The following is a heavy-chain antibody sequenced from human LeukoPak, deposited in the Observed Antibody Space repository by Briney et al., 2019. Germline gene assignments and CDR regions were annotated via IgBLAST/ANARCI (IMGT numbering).Heavy chain of an antibody. V-gene: IGHV4-59*01. J-gene: IGHJ4*02. CDR2: IYYTGST. D-gene: IGHD6-13*01. Sequence: PSETLSLTCTVSGGSISTYYWSWIRQPPGKGLEWIGYIYYTGSTSYNPSLKSRVTMSLDASKNQFSLELNSVTPADTAVHYCARDILATSIAAPYYWGQGTLVTVSS. CDR1: GGSISTYY. CDR3: ARDILATSIAAPYY.